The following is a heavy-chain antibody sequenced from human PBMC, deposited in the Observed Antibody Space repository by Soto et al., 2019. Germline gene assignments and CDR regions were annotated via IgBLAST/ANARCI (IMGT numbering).Heavy chain of an antibody. Sequence: SETLSLTCTVSGGSISSYYWSWIRQPPGKGLEWIGYIYYSGSTNYNPSLKSRVTISVDTSKNQFSLKLSSVTAADTAVYYCARVGVPAAMGFYYYYYMDVWGKGTTVTVSS. CDR3: ARVGVPAAMGFYYYYYMDV. V-gene: IGHV4-59*01. J-gene: IGHJ6*03. D-gene: IGHD2-2*01. CDR2: IYYSGST. CDR1: GGSISSYY.